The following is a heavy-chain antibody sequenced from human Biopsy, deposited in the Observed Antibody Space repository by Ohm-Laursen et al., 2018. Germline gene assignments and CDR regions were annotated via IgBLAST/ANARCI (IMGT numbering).Heavy chain of an antibody. CDR1: GFAVSSNY. D-gene: IGHD1-1*01. Sequence: GSLRLSCAASGFAVSSNYMSWLRQAPGKGLEWVSHIHSDGNTYYADSVKGRFTISRDNSKNTLYLQMNSLRVEDTAVYYCAKGRVGNSGSLDIWGHGTMVTVSS. CDR2: IHSDGNT. CDR3: AKGRVGNSGSLDI. V-gene: IGHV3-53*05. J-gene: IGHJ3*02.